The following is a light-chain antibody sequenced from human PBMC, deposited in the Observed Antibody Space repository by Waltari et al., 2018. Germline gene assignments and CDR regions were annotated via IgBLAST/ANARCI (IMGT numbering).Light chain of an antibody. Sequence: DIVMTQSPDSLAVSLGERATINCKSSQSVLYSSYNKNYIAWYQQRPGQPPKLLIYLASTRESGVPDRFRGSGSGTYFTLTISSLQAEDVAVYFCQQYFSIPPTFGQGTKVEIK. CDR2: LAS. CDR1: QSVLYSSYNKNY. CDR3: QQYFSIPPT. J-gene: IGKJ1*01. V-gene: IGKV4-1*01.